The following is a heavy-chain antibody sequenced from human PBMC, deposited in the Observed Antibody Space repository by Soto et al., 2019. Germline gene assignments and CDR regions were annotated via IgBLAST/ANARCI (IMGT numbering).Heavy chain of an antibody. Sequence: GASVKVSCKASGYTFTSYDINWVRQATGQGLEWMGWMNPNSGNTGYAQKFQGRVTMTRNTSISIAYMELSSLRSEDTAVYYCARVMSSSSSGYYYYYYGMDVWGQGTTVTVSS. CDR3: ARVMSSSSSGYYYYYYGMDV. D-gene: IGHD6-6*01. CDR2: MNPNSGNT. J-gene: IGHJ6*02. V-gene: IGHV1-8*01. CDR1: GYTFTSYD.